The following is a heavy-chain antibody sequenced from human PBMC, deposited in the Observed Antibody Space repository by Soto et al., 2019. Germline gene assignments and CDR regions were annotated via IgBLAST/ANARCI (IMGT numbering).Heavy chain of an antibody. Sequence: PGGSLRLSWAASGFTFSEYYMGGIRQAPGRGLEWLSYISIASSTIYYADSVKGRFSISRDNAKNSLYLQLSSLRAEDTAVYFCARERARVFDSWGQGTLVTVSS. J-gene: IGHJ4*02. CDR1: GFTFSEYY. CDR3: ARERARVFDS. CDR2: ISIASSTI. V-gene: IGHV3-11*01.